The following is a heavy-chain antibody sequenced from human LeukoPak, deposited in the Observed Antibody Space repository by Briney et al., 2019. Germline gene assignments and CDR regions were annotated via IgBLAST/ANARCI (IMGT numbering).Heavy chain of an antibody. CDR2: ISSSSSSYI. D-gene: IGHD4-17*01. CDR1: GFTFSSYA. V-gene: IGHV3-21*01. CDR3: ARDPDYGAVDY. Sequence: GGSLRLSCAASGFTFSSYAMSWVRQAPGKGLEWVSSISSSSSSYIYYADSVKGRFTISRDNAKNSLYLQTNSLRAEDTAVYYCARDPDYGAVDYWGQGTLVTVSS. J-gene: IGHJ4*02.